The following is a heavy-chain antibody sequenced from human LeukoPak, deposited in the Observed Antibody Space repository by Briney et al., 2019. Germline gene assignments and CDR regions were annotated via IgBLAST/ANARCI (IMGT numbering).Heavy chain of an antibody. CDR1: GFTFSIYA. Sequence: GGSLGLSCAASGFTFSIYAMSWVRQAPGKGLEWVSVISDSGGRTYYTDSVRGRFTISRDNSKNTVYLLMNSLRADDTAVYYCARDGNPYCSGGNCFLDHWGQGTLVTVSS. CDR3: ARDGNPYCSGGNCFLDH. D-gene: IGHD2-15*01. V-gene: IGHV3-23*01. CDR2: ISDSGGRT. J-gene: IGHJ4*02.